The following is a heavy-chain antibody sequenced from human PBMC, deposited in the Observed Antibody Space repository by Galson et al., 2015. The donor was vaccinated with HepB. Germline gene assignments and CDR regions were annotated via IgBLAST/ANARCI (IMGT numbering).Heavy chain of an antibody. CDR1: VFTFSSYS. CDR3: TTDGGYCSSTSCPYYANADAFDI. CDR2: ISSGSRYI. V-gene: IGHV3-21*03. D-gene: IGHD2-2*01. J-gene: IGHJ3*02. Sequence: SLRLSCAASVFTFSSYSMNWLRRAPGKGLEWVSSISSGSRYIYYADSVKGRFTISRDNAKNSLYLQMNSLKTEDTAVYYCTTDGGYCSSTSCPYYANADAFDIWGQGTMVTVSS.